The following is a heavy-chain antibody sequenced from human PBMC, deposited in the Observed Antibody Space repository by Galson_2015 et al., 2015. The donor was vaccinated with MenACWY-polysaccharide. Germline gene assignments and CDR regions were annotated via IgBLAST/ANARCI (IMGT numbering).Heavy chain of an antibody. CDR1: GFIFSNAW. V-gene: IGHV3-15*01. Sequence: SLRLSCAGSGFIFSNAWTNWVRQAPGKGLEWVGRIKSKPNGGTLDYAAPVKGRFSISRDDSKNTVYLQMNSLKTEDTAVYYCVTGLTLDYWGQGTLVTVSS. CDR2: IKSKPNGGTL. D-gene: IGHD4/OR15-4a*01. J-gene: IGHJ4*02. CDR3: VTGLTLDY.